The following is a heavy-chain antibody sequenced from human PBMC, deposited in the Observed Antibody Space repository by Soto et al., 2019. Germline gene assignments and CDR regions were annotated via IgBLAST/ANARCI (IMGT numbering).Heavy chain of an antibody. Sequence: QVQLVQSGAEVKKPGSSVKVSCKASGGSFRREAINWLRQAPGQGPEWMGNILPFFGTADYAQKFQGRVTVTGDVAPTTGYMELNSLRGEDTGVYYCARGDEFGGKVEAVEVWGQGTTVMVSS. J-gene: IGHJ3*01. CDR1: GGSFRREA. V-gene: IGHV1-69*15. CDR3: ARGDEFGGKVEAVEV. CDR2: ILPFFGTA. D-gene: IGHD2-15*01.